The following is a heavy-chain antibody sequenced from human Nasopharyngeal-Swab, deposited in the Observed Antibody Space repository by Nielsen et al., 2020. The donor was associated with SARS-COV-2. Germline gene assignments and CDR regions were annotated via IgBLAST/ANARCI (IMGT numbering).Heavy chain of an antibody. CDR2: ISAYNGNT. D-gene: IGHD3-3*01. J-gene: IGHJ6*02. CDR1: GYTFTSYG. V-gene: IGHV1-18*01. Sequence: ASLKVSCKASGYTFTSYGISWVRQAPGQGLEWMGWISAYNGNTNYAQKLQGRVTMTTDTSTSTAYMELRSLRSDDTAVYYCARWNYDFWSGYASYYYYGMDVWGQGTTVTVSS. CDR3: ARWNYDFWSGYASYYYYGMDV.